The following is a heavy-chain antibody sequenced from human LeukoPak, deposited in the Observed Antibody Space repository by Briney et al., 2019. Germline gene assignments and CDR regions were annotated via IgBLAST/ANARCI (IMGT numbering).Heavy chain of an antibody. Sequence: PGGSLRLSCAASGFTFSSYGMHWVRQAPGKGLEWVAVISYDGSNKYYADSVKGRFTISRDSSKNTLYLQMNSLRAEDTAVYYCAKDCRFGEFQYYFDYWGQGTLVTVSS. CDR3: AKDCRFGEFQYYFDY. V-gene: IGHV3-30*18. CDR2: ISYDGSNK. J-gene: IGHJ4*02. CDR1: GFTFSSYG. D-gene: IGHD3-10*01.